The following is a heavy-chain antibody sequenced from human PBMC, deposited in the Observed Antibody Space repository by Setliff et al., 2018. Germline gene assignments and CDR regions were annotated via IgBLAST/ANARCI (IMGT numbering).Heavy chain of an antibody. D-gene: IGHD3-10*01. V-gene: IGHV4-38-2*02. CDR2: IFHTGAA. CDR1: GYSISSGHY. J-gene: IGHJ5*02. CDR3: ARSGDYGSGRLSP. Sequence: SETLSLTCTVPGYSISSGHYWGWIRQSPGKGLDWIGSIFHTGAAYYNPSLESRFTISVDTSKNQFSLKLNSVTAADTAVYYCARSGDYGSGRLSPWGQGTLVTVSS.